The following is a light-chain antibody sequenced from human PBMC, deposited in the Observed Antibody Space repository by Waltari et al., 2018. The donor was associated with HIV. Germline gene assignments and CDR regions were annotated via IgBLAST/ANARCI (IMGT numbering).Light chain of an antibody. CDR3: QQYNSYSYS. V-gene: IGKV1-5*03. CDR1: QSISNW. J-gene: IGKJ2*03. Sequence: DIQMTQSPSTLSASVGDRVTITCRASQSISNWLAWYQQKPGKAPNLLIYKASSLETGVPSRFSGSGSGTEFTLTISSLQPDDFATYYCQQYNSYSYSFGQGTKLEIK. CDR2: KAS.